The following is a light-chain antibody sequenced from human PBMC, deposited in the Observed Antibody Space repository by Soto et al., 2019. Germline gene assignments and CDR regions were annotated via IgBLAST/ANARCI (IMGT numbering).Light chain of an antibody. V-gene: IGKV1-39*01. Sequence: DIQLTQSPSFLSASVGDRVTITCRASQNIRSRLAWFQQKPGKAPKLLIFAASSLQSGVPSRFSGSRSGPDFTLTISSLQPEDFATYYCQQSYSSPPTFGQGTKVDIK. CDR2: AAS. CDR3: QQSYSSPPT. J-gene: IGKJ1*01. CDR1: QNIRSR.